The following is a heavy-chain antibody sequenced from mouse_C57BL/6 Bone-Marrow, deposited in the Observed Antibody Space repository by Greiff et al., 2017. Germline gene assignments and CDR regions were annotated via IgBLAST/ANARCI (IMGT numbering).Heavy chain of an antibody. CDR1: GYTFTSYG. CDR2: IYPRSGNT. Sequence: QVQLQQSEAELARPGASVKLSCKASGYTFTSYGISWVKQRTGQGLEWIGEIYPRSGNTYYNEKFKGKATLTADKSSSTAYMELRSLTSEDSAVYFCARLRVYYYGSSFAWFAYWGQGTLVTVSA. CDR3: ARLRVYYYGSSFAWFAY. V-gene: IGHV1-81*01. J-gene: IGHJ3*01. D-gene: IGHD1-1*01.